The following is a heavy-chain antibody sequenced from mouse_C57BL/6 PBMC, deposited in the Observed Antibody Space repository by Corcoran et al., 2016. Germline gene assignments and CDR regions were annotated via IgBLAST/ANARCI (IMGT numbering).Heavy chain of an antibody. D-gene: IGHD2-4*01. J-gene: IGHJ3*01. CDR3: ARWDYLAWFAY. CDR1: GYTFTTYG. Sequence: QIQLVQSGPELKKPGETVKISCKASGYTFTTYGMSWVKQAPGKGLKWMGWINTYSGVPTYADDFKGRFAFSLETSASTAYLQINNLKNEDTATYFCARWDYLAWFAYWGQGTLATVSA. CDR2: INTYSGVP. V-gene: IGHV9-3*01.